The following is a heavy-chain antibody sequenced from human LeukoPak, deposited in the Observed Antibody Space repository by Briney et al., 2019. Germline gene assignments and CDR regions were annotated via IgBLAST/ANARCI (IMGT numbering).Heavy chain of an antibody. J-gene: IGHJ4*02. CDR2: IYYSGST. CDR3: AKDRLQVFEGSGFYQPLDF. CDR1: GGSISSTSSY. V-gene: IGHV4-61*05. Sequence: SDTLSLTCTVSGGSISSTSSYWGWIRQPPGKGLEWIGYIYYSGSTNYNPSLKSRVTISVDTSKNQSSLKLSSVTAADTAVYSCAKDRLQVFEGSGFYQPLDFWGLGTLVTVSS. D-gene: IGHD3-10*01.